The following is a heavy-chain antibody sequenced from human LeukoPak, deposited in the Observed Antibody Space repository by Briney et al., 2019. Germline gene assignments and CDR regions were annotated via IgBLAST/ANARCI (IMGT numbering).Heavy chain of an antibody. CDR3: ARDPPAVAANTYG. CDR2: IYSCGAT. J-gene: IGHJ4*02. V-gene: IGHV3-66*01. Sequence: GGSLRLSCAASGFTVSNNYMRWVRQAPGKGLEWVSLIYSCGATFYADAVKGRFTISRDGSKNTLYLQMNSLRAEDTAVYYCARDPPAVAANTYGWGQGTLVTVSS. CDR1: GFTVSNNY. D-gene: IGHD6-6*01.